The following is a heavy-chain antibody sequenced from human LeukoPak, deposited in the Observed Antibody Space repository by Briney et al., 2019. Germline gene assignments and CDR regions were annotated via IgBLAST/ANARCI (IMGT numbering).Heavy chain of an antibody. CDR3: AKDVLRSGGWTFDY. Sequence: SQTLSLTCAISGDSVSSNSAAWNWIRQSPSRGLEWLGRTYYRSKWYNDYAVSVKGRITINPDTSKNQFSLQLNSVTPEDTAVYYCAKDVLRSGGWTFDYWGQGTLVTVSS. V-gene: IGHV6-1*01. D-gene: IGHD6-19*01. J-gene: IGHJ4*02. CDR1: GDSVSSNSAA. CDR2: TYYRSKWYN.